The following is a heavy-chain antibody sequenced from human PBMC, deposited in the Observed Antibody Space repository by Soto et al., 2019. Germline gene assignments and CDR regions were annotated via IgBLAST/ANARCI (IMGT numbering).Heavy chain of an antibody. D-gene: IGHD2-21*01. CDR2: INSDGSST. CDR3: ARAPVAYCGGDCYSYYFDY. V-gene: IGHV3-74*01. J-gene: IGHJ4*02. Sequence: GGSLRLSCAASGFTFSSYWMHWVRQAPGKGLVWVSRINSDGSSTSYADSVKGRFTISRDNAKNTLYLQMNSLRAEDTAVYYCARAPVAYCGGDCYSYYFDYWGQGTLVTVSS. CDR1: GFTFSSYW.